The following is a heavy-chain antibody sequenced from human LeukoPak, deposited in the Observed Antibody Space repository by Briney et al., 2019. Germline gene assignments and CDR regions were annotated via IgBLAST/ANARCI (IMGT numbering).Heavy chain of an antibody. CDR3: AKSLLTTASGTGRAFDI. V-gene: IGHV3-23*01. CDR2: ISGSGGST. CDR1: GFTFSSHA. J-gene: IGHJ3*02. D-gene: IGHD1-26*01. Sequence: GGSLRLSCAASGFTFSSHAVSWVRQAPGKGLEWVSAISGSGGSTYYADSVKGRFTISRDNAKNSLYLQMDSLRAEDTAKYYCAKSLLTTASGTGRAFDIWGQGTVVTVSA.